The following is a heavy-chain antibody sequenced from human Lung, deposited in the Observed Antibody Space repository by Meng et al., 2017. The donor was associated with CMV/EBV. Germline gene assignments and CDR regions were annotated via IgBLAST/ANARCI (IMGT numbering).Heavy chain of an antibody. CDR3: SRGAPFFWDAVAL. CDR2: INPDSGGT. Sequence: SVXVSXXASGYTFSGHYIHWVRQAPGQGLEWMGWINPDSGGTRYSQKFQYRVTMTRDTSINTAYMELSRLRSDDTAVYYCSRGAPFFWDAVALWGQGTMVTVSS. V-gene: IGHV1-2*02. D-gene: IGHD2/OR15-2a*01. CDR1: GYTFSGHY. J-gene: IGHJ3*01.